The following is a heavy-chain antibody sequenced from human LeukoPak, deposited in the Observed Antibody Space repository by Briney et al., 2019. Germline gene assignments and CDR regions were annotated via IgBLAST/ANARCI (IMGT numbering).Heavy chain of an antibody. CDR1: GGSISSYY. CDR3: ARDSQYYYYMDA. J-gene: IGHJ6*03. V-gene: IGHV4-59*01. CDR2: IYYSGST. Sequence: SETLSLTCTVSGGSISSYYWSWIRQPPGKGLEWIGYIYYSGSTNYNPSLKSRVTISVDTSKNQFSLKLSSVTAADTAVYYCARDSQYYYYMDAWGKGTTVTVSS.